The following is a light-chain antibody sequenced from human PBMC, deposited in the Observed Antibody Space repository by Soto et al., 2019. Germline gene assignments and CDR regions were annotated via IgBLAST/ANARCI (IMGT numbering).Light chain of an antibody. V-gene: IGLV2-14*01. CDR2: EVT. Sequence: QSALTQPASVSGSPGQSITISSTGTSSDVGGYNFVSWYQQHPGKAPKLMIYEVTNRPSGVSNRFSGSKSGNTASLTISGLQAEDEADYYFSSYTSSYTWVFGGGTKVTVL. CDR1: SSDVGGYNF. CDR3: SSYTSSYTWV. J-gene: IGLJ3*02.